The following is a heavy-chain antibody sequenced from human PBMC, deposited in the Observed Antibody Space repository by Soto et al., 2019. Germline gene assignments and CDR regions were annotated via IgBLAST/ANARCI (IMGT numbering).Heavy chain of an antibody. CDR1: GFTFTSYA. D-gene: IGHD3-22*01. CDR3: AKGGSYYYDSSGYYAN. J-gene: IGHJ4*02. CDR2: ISGSGGSS. Sequence: HPGGSMRLSWAASGFTFTSYAMSWVSQAPGKGLEWVSAISGSGGSSYYADSVKGRFTISRDNSKNTLFLQMNSLRAEDTAIYYCAKGGSYYYDSSGYYANWGQGTLVTVSS. V-gene: IGHV3-23*01.